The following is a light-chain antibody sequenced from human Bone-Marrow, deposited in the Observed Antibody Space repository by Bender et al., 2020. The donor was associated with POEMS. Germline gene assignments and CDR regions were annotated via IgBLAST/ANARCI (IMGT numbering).Light chain of an antibody. V-gene: IGLV3-25*03. CDR1: ALANQF. J-gene: IGLJ2*01. Sequence: SYELTQPPSVSVSPGQTARITCSADALANQFAYWYQQKPGQAPLLAIYKDTERPSAVPERFSGAISGTTVTLTISGVQAEDEADYYCQSADSSGISVVFGGGTKLTVL. CDR2: KDT. CDR3: QSADSSGISVV.